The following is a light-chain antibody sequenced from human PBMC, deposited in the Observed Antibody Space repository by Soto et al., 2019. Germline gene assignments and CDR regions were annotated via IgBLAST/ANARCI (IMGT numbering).Light chain of an antibody. J-gene: IGKJ1*01. Sequence: EIVLTQSPGTLSLSPGERATLSCRASQSVGSSFLAWYRQKPGQAPRLLIYDASSRATGIPDRFSGSGSGTDFTLTISRMEPEDFAVYYCQQYGSSPRTFGQGTKVEIK. V-gene: IGKV3-20*01. CDR3: QQYGSSPRT. CDR1: QSVGSSF. CDR2: DAS.